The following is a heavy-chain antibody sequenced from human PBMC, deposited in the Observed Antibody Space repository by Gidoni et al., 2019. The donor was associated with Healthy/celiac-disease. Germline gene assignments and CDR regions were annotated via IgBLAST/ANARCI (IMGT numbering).Heavy chain of an antibody. CDR1: GSSFSSYH. D-gene: IGHD2-8*01. CDR2: LSSSSSYI. V-gene: IGHV3-21*01. CDR3: ARDQFDVLMVYAIGGIGY. Sequence: EVQPVESGGGLVKPGGSLSHSCGASGSSFSSYHMNWVRPAPGEGLEWVSSLSSSSSYIYYADSVKDRFTISRDNAKNSLYLQMNSLRADDTAVYYCARDQFDVLMVYAIGGIGYWGQGTLVTGSS. J-gene: IGHJ4*02.